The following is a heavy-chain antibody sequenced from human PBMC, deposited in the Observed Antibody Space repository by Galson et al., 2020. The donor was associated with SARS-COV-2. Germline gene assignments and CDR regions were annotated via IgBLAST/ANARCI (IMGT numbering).Heavy chain of an antibody. CDR1: GSPSNAYT. CDR3: AKDISSSTSCYWSTTRVCGPYGIGV. J-gene: IGHJ6*01. Sequence: GGPLRLPCAPSGSPSNAYTMPWVPKAPGKGLGWVPLIRWDGGSTSYATSVQDRTTISTDHTTNSLYLQMNSLRTEDTALYYCAKDISSSTSCYWSTTRVCGPYGIGVWAQGSSVSV. D-gene: IGHD2-2*01. CDR2: IRWDGGST. V-gene: IGHV3-43*01.